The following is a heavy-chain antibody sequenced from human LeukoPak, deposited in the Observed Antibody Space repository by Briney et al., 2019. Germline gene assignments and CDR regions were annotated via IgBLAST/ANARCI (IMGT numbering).Heavy chain of an antibody. J-gene: IGHJ3*02. CDR3: ARGTQRAFDI. CDR1: GFTFSSYS. V-gene: IGHV3-48*02. CDR2: ISSSSNTI. Sequence: GGSLRLSCVAYGFTFSSYSMHWVRQAPGKGLEWVSYISSSSNTIYYADSVKGRFTISRDNAKNSLYLQMNSLRDEGSAVYYCARGTQRAFDIWGQGTMVTVSS. D-gene: IGHD2-2*01.